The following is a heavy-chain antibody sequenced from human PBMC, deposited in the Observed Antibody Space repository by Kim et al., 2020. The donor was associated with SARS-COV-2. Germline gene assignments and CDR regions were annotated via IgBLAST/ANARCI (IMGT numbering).Heavy chain of an antibody. Sequence: SETLSLTCAVYGGSFSGYYWSWIRQPPGKGLEWIGEINHSGSTNYNPSLKSRVTISVDTSKNQFSLKLSSVTAADTAVYYCARVGAHYDQNFDYWGQGTL. D-gene: IGHD3-22*01. CDR1: GGSFSGYY. J-gene: IGHJ4*02. V-gene: IGHV4-34*01. CDR3: ARVGAHYDQNFDY. CDR2: INHSGST.